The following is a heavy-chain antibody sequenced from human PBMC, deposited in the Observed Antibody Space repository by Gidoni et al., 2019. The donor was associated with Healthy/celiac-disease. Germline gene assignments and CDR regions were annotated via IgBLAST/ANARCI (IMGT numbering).Heavy chain of an antibody. CDR3: TKGRLQTSYYFDS. D-gene: IGHD1-1*01. CDR2: LSYDGTNK. CDR1: GFTFRNFN. V-gene: IGHV3-30*18. Sequence: QVQLVESGGGVVQPGRSLRLSCAASGFTFRNFNMHWVRQAPGKRLEWVARLSYDGTNKDYAASVRGRFTISRDNSKNVVYLQMNSLRPEDTAIYYCTKGRLQTSYYFDSWGQGTLVTVSS. J-gene: IGHJ4*02.